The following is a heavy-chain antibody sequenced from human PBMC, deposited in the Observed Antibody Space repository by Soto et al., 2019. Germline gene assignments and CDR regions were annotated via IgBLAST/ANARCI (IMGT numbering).Heavy chain of an antibody. V-gene: IGHV2-5*02. J-gene: IGHJ4*02. Sequence: QITLKESGPTLVKPTQTLTLTCSFSGFSLTTRPVGVGWIRESPGKALEWLAFAYWDDDNRYSPSLRSRLIVTKDTSKNQVVLTMTNMDPVDTATYYCAHSRSSGDWNGGYFDYWGQGILVIVSS. CDR2: AYWDDDN. CDR3: AHSRSSGDWNGGYFDY. D-gene: IGHD2-21*02. CDR1: GFSLTTRPVG.